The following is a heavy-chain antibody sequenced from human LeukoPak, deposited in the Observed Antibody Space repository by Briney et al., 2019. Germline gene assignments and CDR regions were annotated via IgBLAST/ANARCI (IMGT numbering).Heavy chain of an antibody. CDR2: ISSSSSYI. V-gene: IGHV3-21*01. CDR3: ARDTNYDSSGYRHDAFDI. J-gene: IGHJ3*02. CDR1: GFTFSSYS. D-gene: IGHD3-22*01. Sequence: PGGSLRLSCAASGFTFSSYSMNWVRQAPGKGLEWVSSISSSSSYIYYADSVKGRFTISRDNAKNSLYLQMNSLRAEDTAVYYCARDTNYDSSGYRHDAFDIWGQGTMVTVSS.